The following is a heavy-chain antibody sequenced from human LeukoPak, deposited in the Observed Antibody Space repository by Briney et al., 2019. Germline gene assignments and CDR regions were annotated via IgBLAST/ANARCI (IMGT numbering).Heavy chain of an antibody. V-gene: IGHV1-8*01. Sequence: GASVKVSCKASGYTFTSDDINWGRQATGQGREWMGWMNPNSGNTGYAQKFQGRDTITRNTAISTAYMELSSLRSEDTAVYYRARAYYDSSGYYYSLSYYMDVWGKGTTVTVSS. CDR2: MNPNSGNT. D-gene: IGHD3-22*01. J-gene: IGHJ6*03. CDR1: GYTFTSDD. CDR3: ARAYYDSSGYYYSLSYYMDV.